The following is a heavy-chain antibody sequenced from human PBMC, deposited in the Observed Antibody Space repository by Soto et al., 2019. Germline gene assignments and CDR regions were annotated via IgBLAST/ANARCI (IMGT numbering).Heavy chain of an antibody. CDR2: ISGSGGET. V-gene: IGHV3-23*01. CDR3: AKEIAVAVATTPEY. CDR1: GFIYSIYA. D-gene: IGHD5-12*01. Sequence: EVQLLQSGGGLVQPGGSLRLSCTASGFIYSIYAMAWVRQAPGKGLEWVSAISGSGGETYYADSVKGRFTISRDNSKNNVYLQMTNLRAEDTAVYYCAKEIAVAVATTPEYWGHGTLVTVSS. J-gene: IGHJ4*01.